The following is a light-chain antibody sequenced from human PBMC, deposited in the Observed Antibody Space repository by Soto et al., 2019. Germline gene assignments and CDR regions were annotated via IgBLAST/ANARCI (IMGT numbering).Light chain of an antibody. V-gene: IGKV1-9*01. Sequence: IQLTQSPSSLSSSVGDRVTITCRASHGISSYLAWYQQKPGQALKLLIYAASTLQSGVPSRFSGSGSGTDFTLTISSLQPEDFATYYCQQLNTYPIIFGQGTRLEIK. CDR3: QQLNTYPII. CDR2: AAS. CDR1: HGISSY. J-gene: IGKJ5*01.